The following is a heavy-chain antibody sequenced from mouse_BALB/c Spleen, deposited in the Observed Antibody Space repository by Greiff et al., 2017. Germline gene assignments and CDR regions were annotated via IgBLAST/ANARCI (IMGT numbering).Heavy chain of an antibody. D-gene: IGHD2-4*01. J-gene: IGHJ4*01. Sequence: EVQLQQSGPGLVKPSQSLSLTCTVTGYSITSDYAWNWIRQFPGNKLEWMGYISYSGSTSYNPSLKSRISITRDTSKNQFFLQLNSVTTEDTATYYCARSHDYGYAMDYWGQGTSVTVSS. CDR3: ARSHDYGYAMDY. CDR1: GYSITSDYA. CDR2: ISYSGST. V-gene: IGHV3-2*02.